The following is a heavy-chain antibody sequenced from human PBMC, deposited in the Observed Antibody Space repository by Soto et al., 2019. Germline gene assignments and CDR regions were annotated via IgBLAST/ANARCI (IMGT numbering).Heavy chain of an antibody. Sequence: QVQLVQSGAEVKKPGSSVKVSCKASGGTFSSYAISWVRQAPGQGLEWMGGIIPIFGTANYAQKFQGRVTITADESTSTAYMELSSLRSEDTAVYYCARAESDYYDSSGYYSAYDYWGQGTLVTVSS. J-gene: IGHJ4*02. D-gene: IGHD3-22*01. V-gene: IGHV1-69*01. CDR1: GGTFSSYA. CDR3: ARAESDYYDSSGYYSAYDY. CDR2: IIPIFGTA.